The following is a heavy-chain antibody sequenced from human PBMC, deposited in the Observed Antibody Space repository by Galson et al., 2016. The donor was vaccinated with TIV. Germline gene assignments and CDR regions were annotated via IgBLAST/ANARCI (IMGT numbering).Heavy chain of an antibody. V-gene: IGHV3-23*01. CDR2: VNGGGTT. Sequence: SLRLPCAASGFTFSAYAMTWVRQAPGKGLEWVSGVNGGGTTYYADSVKGRFTISRDNSKNTLYLQMNNLRAEDTAVYYCAKDKQWVADCGDYWGQGILVTVSS. CDR1: GFTFSAYA. CDR3: AKDKQWVADCGDY. J-gene: IGHJ4*02. D-gene: IGHD2-21*01.